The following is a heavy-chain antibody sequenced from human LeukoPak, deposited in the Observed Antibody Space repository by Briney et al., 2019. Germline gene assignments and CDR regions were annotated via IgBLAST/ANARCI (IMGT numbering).Heavy chain of an antibody. CDR3: ARHWSHSVAQFGRSYWFDP. Sequence: KPSETLSLTCIVSGGSISGYYWSWIRQPAGKGLDWIGHMDTSGHTNYNSSLMSRVTMSVDTSKNQFSLRLTSVTAADTAVYYCARHWSHSVAQFGRSYWFDPWGQGTLVTVSS. D-gene: IGHD2-15*01. CDR2: MDTSGHT. J-gene: IGHJ5*02. CDR1: GGSISGYY. V-gene: IGHV4-4*07.